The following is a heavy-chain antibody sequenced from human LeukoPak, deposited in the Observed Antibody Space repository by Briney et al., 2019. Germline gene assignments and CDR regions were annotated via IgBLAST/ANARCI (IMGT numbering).Heavy chain of an antibody. CDR3: ARGDIRLGYSYMDV. Sequence: ASVKASCKASGYTFTDYYIHWVRQAPGQGLEWMGWIQPNSGGTNYAQKFQGRVTMTRDTSISTAYMEMSRLRSDDTAVYYCARGDIRLGYSYMDVWGKGTTVTVSS. CDR1: GYTFTDYY. V-gene: IGHV1-2*02. D-gene: IGHD2-15*01. J-gene: IGHJ6*03. CDR2: IQPNSGGT.